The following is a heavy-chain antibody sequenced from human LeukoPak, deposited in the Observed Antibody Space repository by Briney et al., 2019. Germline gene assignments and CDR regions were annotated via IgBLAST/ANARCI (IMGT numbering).Heavy chain of an antibody. J-gene: IGHJ6*02. D-gene: IGHD3-3*01. V-gene: IGHV4-59*01. CDR3: VRGAADYDFWSGYWGGQEGPVNYYYYYGMDV. Sequence: TSETLSLTCTVSGGSISSYYWSWIRQPPGKGLEWIGYIYYSGSTHYNPSLKSRVTISVDTSKNQFSLKLSSVTAADTAVYYCVRGAADYDFWSGYWGGQEGPVNYYYYYGMDVWGQGTTVTVSS. CDR1: GGSISSYY. CDR2: IYYSGST.